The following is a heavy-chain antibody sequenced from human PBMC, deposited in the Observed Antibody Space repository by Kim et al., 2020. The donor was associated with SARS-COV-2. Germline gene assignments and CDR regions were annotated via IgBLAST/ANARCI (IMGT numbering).Heavy chain of an antibody. J-gene: IGHJ4*02. Sequence: GGSLRLSCAASGFTFSDYYMSWIRQAPGKGLEWVSYISSSGSTIYYADSVKGRFTISRDNAKNSLYLQMNSLRAEDTAVYYCARGMGWARWELPLFDYWGQGTLVTVSS. D-gene: IGHD1-26*01. CDR2: ISSSGSTI. V-gene: IGHV3-11*01. CDR3: ARGMGWARWELPLFDY. CDR1: GFTFSDYY.